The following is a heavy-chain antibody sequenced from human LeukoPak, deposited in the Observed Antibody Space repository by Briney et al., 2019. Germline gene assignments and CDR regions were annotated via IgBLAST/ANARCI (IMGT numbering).Heavy chain of an antibody. J-gene: IGHJ4*02. CDR3: ARGFQKKILRYFDWSQLRLKYFDY. Sequence: GASVKVSCKASGGTFSSYAISWVRQATGQGLEWMGWMNPNSGNTGYAQKFQGRVTMTRNTSISTAYMELSSLRSEDTAVYYCARGFQKKILRYFDWSQLRLKYFDYWGQGTLVTVSS. V-gene: IGHV1-8*02. CDR1: GGTFSSYA. D-gene: IGHD3-9*01. CDR2: MNPNSGNT.